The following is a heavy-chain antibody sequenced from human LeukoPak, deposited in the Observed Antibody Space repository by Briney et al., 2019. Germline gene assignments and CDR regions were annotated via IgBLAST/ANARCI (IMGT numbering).Heavy chain of an antibody. CDR2: INPNSGGT. D-gene: IGHD3-10*01. CDR1: GYTFTGYY. V-gene: IGHV1-2*04. Sequence: ASVKVSCKASGYTFTGYYMHWVRQAPGQGLEWMGWINPNSGGTNYAQKFQGWVTMTRDTSISTAYMELSRLRSDDMAVYYCARVRGRFGEYAFDIWGQGTMVTVSS. CDR3: ARVRGRFGEYAFDI. J-gene: IGHJ3*02.